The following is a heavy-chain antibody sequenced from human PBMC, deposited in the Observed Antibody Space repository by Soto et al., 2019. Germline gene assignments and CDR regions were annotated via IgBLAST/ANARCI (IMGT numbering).Heavy chain of an antibody. Sequence: LRLSCAASGFTFSSYEMNWVRQAPGKGLEWVSYISSSGSTIYYADSVKGRFTISRDNAKNSLYLQMNSLRAEDTAVYYCARDNYYDSSGYKYDFPPLGAFDIWGQGTMVTVSS. CDR1: GFTFSSYE. D-gene: IGHD3-22*01. V-gene: IGHV3-48*03. CDR2: ISSSGSTI. J-gene: IGHJ3*02. CDR3: ARDNYYDSSGYKYDFPPLGAFDI.